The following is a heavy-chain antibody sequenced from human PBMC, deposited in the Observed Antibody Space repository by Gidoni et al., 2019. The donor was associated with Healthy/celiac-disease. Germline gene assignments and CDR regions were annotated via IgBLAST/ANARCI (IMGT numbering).Heavy chain of an antibody. CDR2: ISWNSGSI. CDR3: AKDIARPSGSYYDY. V-gene: IGHV3-9*01. Sequence: EVQLVESGGGLVQPGRSLRLSCAASGFTFDDYAMHWVRQAPGKGLEWVSGISWNSGSIGYADSVKGRFTISRDNAKNSLYLQMNSLRAEDTAVYYCAKDIARPSGSYYDYWGQGTLVTVSS. CDR1: GFTFDDYA. J-gene: IGHJ4*02. D-gene: IGHD1-26*01.